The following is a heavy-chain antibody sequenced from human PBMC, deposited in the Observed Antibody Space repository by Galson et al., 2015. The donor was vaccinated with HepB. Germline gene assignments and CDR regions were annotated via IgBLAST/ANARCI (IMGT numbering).Heavy chain of an antibody. D-gene: IGHD6-13*01. V-gene: IGHV3-15*01. J-gene: IGHJ4*02. CDR3: TTDGVGGQAAAGPEPCFDY. Sequence: SLRLSCAASGFSFSNAWMSWVRQVPGKGLEWVGRIKSKTDGGTIDYAAPVKGRFTISRDDSKNTLYLHMNSLKTEDTAVYYCTTDGVGGQAAAGPEPCFDYWGQGSLVTVSS. CDR2: IKSKTDGGTI. CDR1: GFSFSNAW.